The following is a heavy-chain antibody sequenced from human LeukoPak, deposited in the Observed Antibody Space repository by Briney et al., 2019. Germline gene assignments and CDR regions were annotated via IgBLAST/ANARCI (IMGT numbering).Heavy chain of an antibody. J-gene: IGHJ3*02. D-gene: IGHD1-26*01. CDR2: FDPEDGET. V-gene: IGHV1-24*01. Sequence: ASVKVSCKASGGTFSSYAISWVRQAPGKGLEWMGGFDPEDGETIYAQKFQGRVTMTEDTSTDTAYMELSSLRSEDTAVYYCATHAVGATSAFDIWGQGTKVTVSS. CDR1: GGTFSSYA. CDR3: ATHAVGATSAFDI.